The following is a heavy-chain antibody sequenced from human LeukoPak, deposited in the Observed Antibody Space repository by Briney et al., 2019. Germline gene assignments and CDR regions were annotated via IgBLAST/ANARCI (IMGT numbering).Heavy chain of an antibody. CDR1: GFTFRDFG. CDR3: VKGPYYESPALDS. CDR2: INGGGDST. D-gene: IGHD3-3*01. V-gene: IGHV3-23*01. Sequence: GGSLRLSCAASGFTFRDFGMNWVRQIPGKGLEWISHINGGGDSTHYADSVKGRFTVSSDNSQNTLFVQMNSLRVDDSATYYCVKGPYYESPALDSWGQGTLVTVSS. J-gene: IGHJ4*02.